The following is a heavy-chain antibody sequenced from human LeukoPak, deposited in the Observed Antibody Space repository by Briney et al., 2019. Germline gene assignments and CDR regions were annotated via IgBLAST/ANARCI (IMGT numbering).Heavy chain of an antibody. J-gene: IGHJ4*02. D-gene: IGHD5-18*01. CDR2: INPNSGGT. Sequence: ASVKVSCKASGYTFTGYYMHWVRQAPGQGLEWMGWINPNSGGTNYAQKFQGRVTMTRDTSISTAYVELSSLRSDDTAVYYCARDRGGIELFDYWGQGTLVTVSS. CDR1: GYTFTGYY. V-gene: IGHV1-2*02. CDR3: ARDRGGIELFDY.